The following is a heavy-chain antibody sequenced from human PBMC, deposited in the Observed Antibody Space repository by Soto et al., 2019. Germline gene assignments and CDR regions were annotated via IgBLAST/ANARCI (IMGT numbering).Heavy chain of an antibody. Sequence: GGSLRLSCAASGFTFSSYSMNWVRQAPGKGLEWVSSISSSSSYIYYADSVKGRFTISRDIAKSSLYLQMNSLRAEDTAVYYCARDLGLRWYDSFDIWGQGTMDTVSS. CDR2: ISSSSSYI. CDR1: GFTFSSYS. J-gene: IGHJ3*02. V-gene: IGHV3-21*01. CDR3: ARDLGLRWYDSFDI. D-gene: IGHD4-17*01.